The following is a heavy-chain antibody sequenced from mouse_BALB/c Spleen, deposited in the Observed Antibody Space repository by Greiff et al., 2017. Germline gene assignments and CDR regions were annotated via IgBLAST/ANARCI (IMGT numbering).Heavy chain of an antibody. Sequence: VQLQQSGAELVKPGASVKLSCTASGFNIKDTYMHWVKQRPEQGLEWIGRIDPANGNTKYDPKFQGKATITADTSSNTAYLQLSSLTSEDTAVYYCARIHYYWGEAMDYWGQGTSVTVSS. J-gene: IGHJ4*01. D-gene: IGHD1-2*01. CDR3: ARIHYYWGEAMDY. CDR1: GFNIKDTY. V-gene: IGHV14-3*02. CDR2: IDPANGNT.